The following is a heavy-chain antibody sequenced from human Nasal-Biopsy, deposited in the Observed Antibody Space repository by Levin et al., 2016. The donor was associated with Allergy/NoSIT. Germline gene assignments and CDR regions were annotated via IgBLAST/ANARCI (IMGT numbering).Heavy chain of an antibody. D-gene: IGHD1-20*01. CDR1: GFSFINYG. V-gene: IGHV3-30*03. CDR3: ARERAKYNWKSGFYYWNMDV. Sequence: GESLKISCEVSGFSFINYGMHWVRQAPGKGLEWVSVISHDGTNTYYADSVKGRFTISRDNSKNRLYLQLNSLRPEDTALYYCARERAKYNWKSGFYYWNMDVWGKGTTVTVSS. CDR2: ISHDGTNT. J-gene: IGHJ6*03.